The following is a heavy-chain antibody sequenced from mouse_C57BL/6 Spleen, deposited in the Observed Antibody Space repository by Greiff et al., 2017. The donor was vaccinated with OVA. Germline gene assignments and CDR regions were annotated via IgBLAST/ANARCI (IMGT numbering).Heavy chain of an antibody. CDR3: SRRSSWFAY. CDR1: GYTFTSYW. Sequence: QVQLKQPGAELVKPGASVKLSCKASGYTFTSYWMQWVKQRPGQGLEWIGEIDPSDSYTNYNQKFKGKATLTVDTSSSTAYMQLSSLTSVDSAVYYCSRRSSWFAYWGQGTLVTVSA. V-gene: IGHV1-50*01. J-gene: IGHJ3*01. CDR2: IDPSDSYT.